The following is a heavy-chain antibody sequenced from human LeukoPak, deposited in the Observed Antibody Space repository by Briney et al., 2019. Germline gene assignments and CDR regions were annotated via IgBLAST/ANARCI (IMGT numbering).Heavy chain of an antibody. CDR1: GYAFADYY. Sequence: ASVKVSCKASGYAFADYYIYWVRQAPGQGLEWMGRINPNSGDTKYAQKFQGRVTITRDTSISTAYMELNRLRSDNTAVYYCAREDFGDFYFDSWGQGTLVTVSS. J-gene: IGHJ4*02. D-gene: IGHD3-10*01. CDR3: AREDFGDFYFDS. CDR2: INPNSGDT. V-gene: IGHV1-2*06.